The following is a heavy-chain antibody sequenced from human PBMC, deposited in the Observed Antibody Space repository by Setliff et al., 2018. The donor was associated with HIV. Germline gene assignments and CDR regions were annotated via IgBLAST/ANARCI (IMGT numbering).Heavy chain of an antibody. CDR3: ARGVIQSKPARPHYYSYYYMDV. CDR1: GISISSGGYY. Sequence: PSETLSLTCTVSGISISSGGYYWGWIRQSPGKGLEWIGSIYYSGSTYYNPSLKSRVTISVDTSKDQFSLKLGSVTAADTAVYFCARGVIQSKPARPHYYSYYYMDVWAKGTTVTVSS. J-gene: IGHJ6*03. V-gene: IGHV4-39*01. CDR2: IYYSGST. D-gene: IGHD2-2*01.